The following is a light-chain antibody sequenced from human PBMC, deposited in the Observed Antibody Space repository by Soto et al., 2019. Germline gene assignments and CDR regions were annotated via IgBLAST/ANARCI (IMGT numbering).Light chain of an antibody. CDR3: QQYGSSPLFT. Sequence: EIVLTQSPGTLSLSPGERATLSCRASHSVSSRYLAWYQQKPGQAPRLLIYGASSRATDSPDRFRGSGSGTDFTLTISRLEPEDVAVYYCQQYGSSPLFTFGPGTKVDIK. J-gene: IGKJ3*01. V-gene: IGKV3-20*01. CDR1: HSVSSRY. CDR2: GAS.